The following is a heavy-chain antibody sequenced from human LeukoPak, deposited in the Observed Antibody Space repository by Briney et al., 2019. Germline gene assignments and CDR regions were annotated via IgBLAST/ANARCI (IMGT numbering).Heavy chain of an antibody. CDR3: ARAPPVAANTPIDY. D-gene: IGHD6-19*01. CDR2: ISAYNGST. CDR1: GYTFTSYG. V-gene: IGHV1-18*01. Sequence: ASVTVSCKRSGYTFTSYGISWERHAPGHGHEWMGWISAYNGSTNYAQKLQGRVTMTTDTFSSTAYMELRSLRSDDTAVYYCARAPPVAANTPIDYWGQGTLVTVSS. J-gene: IGHJ4*02.